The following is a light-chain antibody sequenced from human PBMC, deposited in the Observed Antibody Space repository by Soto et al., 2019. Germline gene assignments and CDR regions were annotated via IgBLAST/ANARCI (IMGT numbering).Light chain of an antibody. CDR3: MQVLQTPYT. Sequence: DIVMTQSPLSLPVTPGEPASISCRSSQSLLHSDGKTYFGWYLQKPGQSPQLLDYLSSNRASGVTDRFTGSGSGTDVTLRISRVEAEDVGVYYCMQVLQTPYTCGQGTKLEIK. CDR2: LSS. J-gene: IGKJ2*01. CDR1: QSLLHSDGKTY. V-gene: IGKV2-28*01.